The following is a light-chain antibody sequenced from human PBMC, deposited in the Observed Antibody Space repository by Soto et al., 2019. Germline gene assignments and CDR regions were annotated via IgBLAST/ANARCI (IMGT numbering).Light chain of an antibody. CDR2: DNN. J-gene: IGLJ2*01. V-gene: IGLV1-40*01. CDR1: SSNIGPGHD. Sequence: QSVLTQPPSVSGAPGQRVTISCTGTSSNIGPGHDVHWYQHLPGTAPKLLIYDNNNRPSGVPDRFSGSRSGTSASLAITGLQAEDEADYYCQSYDSSLTAVILGGGTKLTVL. CDR3: QSYDSSLTAVI.